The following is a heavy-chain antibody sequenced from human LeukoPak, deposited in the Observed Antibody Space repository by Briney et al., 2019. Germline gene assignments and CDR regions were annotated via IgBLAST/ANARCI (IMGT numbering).Heavy chain of an antibody. CDR3: AKDRVVVTSYAFDI. CDR2: ISWDGGST. Sequence: PGGSLRLSCAASGFTFDDYTMHWVRQAPGKGLEWVSLISWDGGSTYYADSVKGRFTISRDNSKNSPYPQMNSLRTEDTALYYCAKDRVVVTSYAFDIWGQGTMVTVSS. V-gene: IGHV3-43*01. D-gene: IGHD3-22*01. J-gene: IGHJ3*02. CDR1: GFTFDDYT.